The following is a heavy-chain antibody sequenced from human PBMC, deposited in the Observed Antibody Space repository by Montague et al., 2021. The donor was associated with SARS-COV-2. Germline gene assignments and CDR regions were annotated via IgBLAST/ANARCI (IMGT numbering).Heavy chain of an antibody. J-gene: IGHJ6*02. CDR2: IYYSGRA. V-gene: IGHV4-59*08. D-gene: IGHD4-17*01. Sequence: SETLSLICSVSGGSMSSTYWSWVRQPPGRGLEWIGCIYYSGRAFYNPSLKSRVTISVDTSKNQFSLNLSSVTAADTAVYYCARLTVNYGDLWGYYHGMDVWGQGTTVTVSS. CDR3: ARLTVNYGDLWGYYHGMDV. CDR1: GGSMSSTY.